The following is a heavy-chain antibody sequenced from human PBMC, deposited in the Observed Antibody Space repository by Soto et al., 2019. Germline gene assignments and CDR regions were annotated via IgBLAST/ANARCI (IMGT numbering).Heavy chain of an antibody. Sequence: GGSLRLSCAASGFTFSSYGMHWVRQAPGKGLEWVAVISYDGSNKYYADSVKGRFTISRDNSKNTLYLQMNSLRAEDTAVYYCAKDHSGLNEDYYYGMDVWGQGTTVTVSS. J-gene: IGHJ6*02. CDR1: GFTFSSYG. CDR3: AKDHSGLNEDYYYGMDV. D-gene: IGHD3-10*01. CDR2: ISYDGSNK. V-gene: IGHV3-30*18.